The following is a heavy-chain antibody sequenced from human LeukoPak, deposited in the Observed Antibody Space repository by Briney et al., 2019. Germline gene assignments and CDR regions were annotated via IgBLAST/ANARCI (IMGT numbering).Heavy chain of an antibody. V-gene: IGHV3-23*01. CDR1: GFTFSSYA. CDR2: TSGSGGST. D-gene: IGHD2-15*01. Sequence: GGSLRLSCAASGFTFSSYAMSWVRQAPGKGLEWVSATSGSGGSTYYADSVKGRFTISRDNSKNTLYLQMNSLRAEDTAVYYCAKGEYCSGGSCLCDYWGQGTLVTVSS. J-gene: IGHJ4*02. CDR3: AKGEYCSGGSCLCDY.